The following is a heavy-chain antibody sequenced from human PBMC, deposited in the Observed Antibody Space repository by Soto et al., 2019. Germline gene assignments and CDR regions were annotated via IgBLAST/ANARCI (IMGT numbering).Heavy chain of an antibody. CDR2: IYYSGST. D-gene: IGHD3-9*01. Sequence: PSETLSLTCTVSGGSISSSSYYWGWIRQPPGKGLEWIGSIYYSGSTYYNPSLKSRVTISVDTSKNQFSLKLSSVTAADTAVYYCARGDVLRYFDWLLDSHYFDYWGQGTLVTVSS. CDR3: ARGDVLRYFDWLLDSHYFDY. CDR1: GGSISSSSYY. V-gene: IGHV4-39*01. J-gene: IGHJ4*02.